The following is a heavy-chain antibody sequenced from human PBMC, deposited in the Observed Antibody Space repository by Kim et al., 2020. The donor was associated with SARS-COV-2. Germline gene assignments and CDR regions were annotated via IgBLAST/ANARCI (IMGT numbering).Heavy chain of an antibody. J-gene: IGHJ4*02. CDR2: ST. Sequence: STNKNPTLKRRVTISGDTSKNQCSLKLSSVTAADTAVYYCARANAGPFDYWGQGTLVTVSS. CDR3: ARANAGPFDY. D-gene: IGHD7-27*01. V-gene: IGHV4-59*01.